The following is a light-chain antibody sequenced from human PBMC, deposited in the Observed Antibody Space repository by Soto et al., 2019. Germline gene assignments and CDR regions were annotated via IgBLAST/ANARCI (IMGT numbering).Light chain of an antibody. V-gene: IGLV1-47*01. J-gene: IGLJ2*01. CDR3: AVWDDSVSGQV. Sequence: QSVLTQPPSASGTPGQRVTISCSGSSSNIGLYRVSWYQHPPGTAPKLLIYMNYQRPSGVPDRFSGSKSGTSASLAISGLRSEDEADYYCAVWDDSVSGQVFGGGTKVTVL. CDR1: SSNIGLYR. CDR2: MNY.